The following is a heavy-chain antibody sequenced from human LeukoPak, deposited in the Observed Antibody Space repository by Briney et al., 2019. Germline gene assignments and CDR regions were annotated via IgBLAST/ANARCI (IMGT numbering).Heavy chain of an antibody. Sequence: SETLSLTCTVSGGSISNSGYYWGWIRQPPGKGLEWIGTLYYTGSTYYNSSLQSRVTISVDTSKNKFSLKLRSVTAADTGMYFCARVLGLPPNFYFEYWGQGNLVTVSS. V-gene: IGHV4-39*07. D-gene: IGHD2-15*01. J-gene: IGHJ4*02. CDR2: LYYTGST. CDR3: ARVLGLPPNFYFEY. CDR1: GGSISNSGYY.